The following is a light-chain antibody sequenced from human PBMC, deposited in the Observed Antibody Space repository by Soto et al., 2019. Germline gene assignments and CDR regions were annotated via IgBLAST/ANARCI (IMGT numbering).Light chain of an antibody. CDR2: EVT. Sequence: QSALTQPPSASGSPGQSVSISCTGTSSDVGKYDFVSWYQQHPGKAPKLMIYEVTKRPSGVPDRFSGSKSGNTASLTVSGLQAEDEADYYCSSYAGSDLYVFGSGTKLTVL. V-gene: IGLV2-8*01. CDR3: SSYAGSDLYV. CDR1: SSDVGKYDF. J-gene: IGLJ1*01.